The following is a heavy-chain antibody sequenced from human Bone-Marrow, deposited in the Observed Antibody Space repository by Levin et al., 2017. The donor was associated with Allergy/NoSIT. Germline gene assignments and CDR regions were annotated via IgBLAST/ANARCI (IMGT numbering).Heavy chain of an antibody. CDR3: ARDDSITGDYYYGMDV. J-gene: IGHJ6*02. D-gene: IGHD1-20*01. Sequence: PGGSLRLSCAVSGFTVTSKYMSWVRQAPGKGLEWVSLIYSGGSTYYADSVKGRFTISRDNSKNTLYLQMDSLRADDTAMYYCARDDSITGDYYYGMDVWGQGTTVTVSS. CDR1: GFTVTSKY. V-gene: IGHV3-53*01. CDR2: IYSGGST.